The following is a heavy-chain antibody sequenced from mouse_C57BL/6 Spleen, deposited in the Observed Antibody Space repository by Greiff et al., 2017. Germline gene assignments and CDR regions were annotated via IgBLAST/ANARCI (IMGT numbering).Heavy chain of an antibody. CDR1: GYTFTSYG. CDR2: IYPRSGNT. Sequence: VQRVESGAELARPGASVKLSCKASGYTFTSYGISWVKQRTGQGLEWIGEIYPRSGNTYYNEKFKGKATLTADKSSSTAYMELRSLTSEDSAVYFCARDWDGDYFDYWGQGTTLTVSS. D-gene: IGHD4-1*01. J-gene: IGHJ2*01. V-gene: IGHV1-81*01. CDR3: ARDWDGDYFDY.